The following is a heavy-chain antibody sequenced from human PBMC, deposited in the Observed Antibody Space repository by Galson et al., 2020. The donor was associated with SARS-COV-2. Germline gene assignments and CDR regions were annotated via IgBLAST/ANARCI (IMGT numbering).Heavy chain of an antibody. CDR2: IRNDGRDK. V-gene: IGHV3-30*02. D-gene: IGHD3-10*01. CDR1: GFTFSRNG. CDR3: ARDYGSGSYGFDS. Sequence: QLGESLKISCAASGFTFSRNGMHWVRQAPGKGLEWVAFIRNDGRDKYFADSVKGRFTMSRDNSKNTLYLQMNSLRVEDTAVYCCARDYGSGSYGFDSWGQGTMVTVSS. J-gene: IGHJ3*02.